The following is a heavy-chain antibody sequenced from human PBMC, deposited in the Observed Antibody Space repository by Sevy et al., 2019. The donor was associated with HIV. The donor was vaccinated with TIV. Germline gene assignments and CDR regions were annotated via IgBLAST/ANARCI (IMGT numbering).Heavy chain of an antibody. CDR3: ARDPGTISRDKGRKEYYFDY. CDR1: GFTFSSYS. J-gene: IGHJ4*02. Sequence: GGSLRLSCAASGFTFSSYSMNWVRQAPGKGLEWVSSISSSSSYIYYADSVKGRFTISRDNAKNSLYLQMNSLRAEDTAVYYCARDPGTISRDKGRKEYYFDYWGQGTLVTVSS. V-gene: IGHV3-21*01. D-gene: IGHD1-1*01. CDR2: ISSSSSYI.